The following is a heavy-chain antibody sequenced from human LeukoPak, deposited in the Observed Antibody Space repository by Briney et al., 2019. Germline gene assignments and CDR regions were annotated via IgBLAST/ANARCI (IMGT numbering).Heavy chain of an antibody. CDR2: ISSSSSTI. Sequence: GGSLRLSCAASGFTFSSYSMNWVRQAPGKGLEWVSYISSSSSTIYYADSVKGRFTISRDNAKNSLYLQMNSLRAEDTAVYYCARDYRGSESPSIYWGQGTLVTVSS. J-gene: IGHJ4*02. CDR3: ARDYRGSESPSIY. V-gene: IGHV3-48*01. CDR1: GFTFSSYS. D-gene: IGHD3-10*01.